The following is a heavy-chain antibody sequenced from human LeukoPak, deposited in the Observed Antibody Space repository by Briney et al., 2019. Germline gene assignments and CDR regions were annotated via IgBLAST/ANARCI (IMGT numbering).Heavy chain of an antibody. CDR1: GGSFSGYY. Sequence: SETLSLTCAVYGGSFSGYYWSWIRQPPGKGLEWIGEINHSGSTNYNPSLKSRVTISVDTSKNQFSLKLSSVTAADTAVYYCARASFQRWLQLGGDWGQGALVTVSS. D-gene: IGHD5-24*01. CDR3: ARASFQRWLQLGGD. CDR2: INHSGST. V-gene: IGHV4-34*01. J-gene: IGHJ4*02.